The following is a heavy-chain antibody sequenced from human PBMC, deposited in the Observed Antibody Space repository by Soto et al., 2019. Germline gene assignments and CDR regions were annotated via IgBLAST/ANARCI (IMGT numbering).Heavy chain of an antibody. CDR3: ARDGDSSDWNYWYFDL. CDR1: GFTFNFYS. Sequence: QVQLVESGGGVVQPGRSLKLSCTASGFTFNFYSIHWVRKAPGKGLEWVAVMSYDGTKKFFADSVKGRFTISRDNSKNTLFLDMDRLTTEDTAMYYCARDGDSSDWNYWYFDLWGRGTRVTVSS. V-gene: IGHV3-30*04. D-gene: IGHD6-19*01. CDR2: MSYDGTKK. J-gene: IGHJ2*01.